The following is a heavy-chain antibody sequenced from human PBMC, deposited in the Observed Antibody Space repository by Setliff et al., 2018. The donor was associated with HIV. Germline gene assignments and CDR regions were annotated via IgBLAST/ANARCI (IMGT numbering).Heavy chain of an antibody. CDR2: IHHSGTT. D-gene: IGHD1-26*01. V-gene: IGHV4-38-2*01. CDR1: GYSISSGYY. CDR3: ARVPHRVVGTTTLLYHFDY. J-gene: IGHJ4*02. Sequence: PSETLSLTCAVSGYSISSGYYWAWTRQSPGKGLDWIGSIHHSGTTYYNPSLKSRVTISVDTTTNQVSLQVNSVTAVDTAVYYCARVPHRVVGTTTLLYHFDYWGLGTLVTVSS.